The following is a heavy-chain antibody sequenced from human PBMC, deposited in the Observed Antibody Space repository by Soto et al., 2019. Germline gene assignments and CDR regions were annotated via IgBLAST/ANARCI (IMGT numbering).Heavy chain of an antibody. J-gene: IGHJ5*02. Sequence: QVQLQESGPGLVKPSETLSLTCTVSGGSISSYYWSWIRQPAGKGLEWIGRIYTSESTNYNPYLKSRDTISVDTSENQFSLKLSSVTAADTAVYYCARNPPGAPNWFDPWGQGTAVTVSS. V-gene: IGHV4-4*07. CDR1: GGSISSYY. CDR2: IYTSEST. CDR3: ARNPPGAPNWFDP. D-gene: IGHD1-1*01.